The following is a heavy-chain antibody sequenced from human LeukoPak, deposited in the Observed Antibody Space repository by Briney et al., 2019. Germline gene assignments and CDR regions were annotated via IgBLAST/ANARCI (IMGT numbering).Heavy chain of an antibody. Sequence: PSETLSLTCAVYGGTFSGYYWSWIRQPPGKGLEWIGEINHSGGSTNYNPSLKSRVTISVDTSKNQFSLKLNSVTAADTAVYFCARPVQTYYYDSSGYYYGYWGQGTLVTVSS. D-gene: IGHD3-22*01. CDR1: GGTFSGYY. CDR2: INHSGGST. V-gene: IGHV4-34*01. J-gene: IGHJ4*02. CDR3: ARPVQTYYYDSSGYYYGY.